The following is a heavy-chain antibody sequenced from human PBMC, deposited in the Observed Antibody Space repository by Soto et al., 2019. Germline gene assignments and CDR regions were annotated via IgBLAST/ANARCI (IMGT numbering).Heavy chain of an antibody. CDR2: INPADSDI. CDR3: ARHSREEKGWTIRRLDY. Sequence: GEPLKISCGASGYSFTSNWIGWVRQMPGKGLEWMGIINPADSDIKYSPSFQGQVTISADKSISTVYLQWSSLQASDTAMYYSARHSREEKGWTIRRLDYWGQGTRATVSS. J-gene: IGHJ4*02. V-gene: IGHV5-51*01. D-gene: IGHD2-2*01. CDR1: GYSFTSNW.